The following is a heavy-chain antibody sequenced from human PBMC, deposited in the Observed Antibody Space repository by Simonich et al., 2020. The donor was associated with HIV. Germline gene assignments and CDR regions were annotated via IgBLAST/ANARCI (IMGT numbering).Heavy chain of an antibody. V-gene: IGHV3-48*03. J-gene: IGHJ4*02. CDR1: GFTFSSYE. CDR2: ISSSGSTI. D-gene: IGHD5-18*01. CDR3: AREGYSYGPDYFDY. Sequence: EVQLVESGGGLVQPGGSLRLSCAASGFTFSSYEMNWVRQAPGKGLEWVSYISSSGSTIYYADSVKGRFTISRDNAKNSLYLQMNSLRAEDTAVYYCAREGYSYGPDYFDYWGQGTLVTVSS.